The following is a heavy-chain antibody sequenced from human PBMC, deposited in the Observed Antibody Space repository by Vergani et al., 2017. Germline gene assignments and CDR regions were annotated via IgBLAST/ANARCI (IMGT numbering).Heavy chain of an antibody. CDR2: IYYSGST. Sequence: QVQLQESGPGLVKPSGTLSLTCTVSGGSISSYYWSWVRPPPGKGLEWFGYIYYSGSTKYNPSLKSRVTISVDTTKNQFSLKLSSVTAADTAVYYCARAPWGSYYGFDYWGQGTLVTVSS. CDR1: GGSISSYY. V-gene: IGHV4-59*01. CDR3: ARAPWGSYYGFDY. J-gene: IGHJ4*02. D-gene: IGHD1-26*01.